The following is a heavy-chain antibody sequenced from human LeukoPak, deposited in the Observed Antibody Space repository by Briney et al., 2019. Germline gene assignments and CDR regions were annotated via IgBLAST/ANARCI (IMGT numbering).Heavy chain of an antibody. Sequence: GGSLRLSCAASGFTFSSYAMSWVRQAPGKGLEWVSAINGSGGSTYYADSVKGRFTISRDNSKNTLYLQMNSLRAEDTALYHCARDNDILAGYPHAFDIWGQGTMVTVSS. CDR3: ARDNDILAGYPHAFDI. V-gene: IGHV3-23*01. CDR2: INGSGGST. D-gene: IGHD3-9*01. J-gene: IGHJ3*02. CDR1: GFTFSSYA.